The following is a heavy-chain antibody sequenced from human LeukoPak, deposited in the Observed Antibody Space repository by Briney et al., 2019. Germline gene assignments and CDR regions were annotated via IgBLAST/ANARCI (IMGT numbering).Heavy chain of an antibody. J-gene: IGHJ4*02. V-gene: IGHV1-69*01. CDR3: ARGDPTTKRHLDY. CDR2: IIPIFGTA. D-gene: IGHD1-26*01. CDR1: GGTFSSYA. Sequence: SVKVSCKASGGTFSSYAISWVRQAPGQGLEWMGGIIPIFGTANYAQKFQGRVTITADESTSTAYMELSSLRSEDTAVYYCARGDPTTKRHLDYWGQGTLVTVSS.